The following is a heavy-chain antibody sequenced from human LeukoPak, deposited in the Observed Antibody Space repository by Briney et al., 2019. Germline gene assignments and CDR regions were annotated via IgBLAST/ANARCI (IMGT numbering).Heavy chain of an antibody. D-gene: IGHD6-19*01. Sequence: SVKVPCKASGGTFSSYAISWVRQAPGQGLEWMGGIVPIFGTANYAQKFQGRVTITADESTSTAYMELSSLRSEDTAVYYCARGSPIAVADYYYYYVDVWGKGTTVTVSS. V-gene: IGHV1-69*01. CDR2: IVPIFGTA. J-gene: IGHJ6*03. CDR3: ARGSPIAVADYYYYYVDV. CDR1: GGTFSSYA.